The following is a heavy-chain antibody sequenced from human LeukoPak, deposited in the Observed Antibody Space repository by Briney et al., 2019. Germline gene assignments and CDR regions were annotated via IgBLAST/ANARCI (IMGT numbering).Heavy chain of an antibody. CDR1: GGSISSYY. CDR3: ARALNHYYYYYYMDV. CDR2: IYYSGST. Sequence: SETLSLTCTVSGGSISSYYRSWIRQPPGKGLEWIGYIYYSGSTNYNPSLKSRVTISVDTSKNQFSLKLSSVTAADTAVYYCARALNHYYYYYYMDVWGRGTTVTVSS. D-gene: IGHD1-14*01. J-gene: IGHJ6*03. V-gene: IGHV4-59*01.